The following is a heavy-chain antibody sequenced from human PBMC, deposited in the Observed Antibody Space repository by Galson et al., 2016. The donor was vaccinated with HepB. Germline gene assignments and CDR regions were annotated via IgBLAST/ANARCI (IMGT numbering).Heavy chain of an antibody. CDR3: VRLSLGSGAYGGDFIDY. D-gene: IGHD4-23*01. J-gene: IGHJ4*02. V-gene: IGHV5-51*01. Sequence: SGADVTKPGESLRISCKASGYRFTSHWIGWVRQMPGKGLEWMGIFHPVDFETTYSPSFQGHVTISVDNSISTAYVQWSSLKASDTAMYFCVRLSLGSGAYGGDFIDYWGQGTLVTVS. CDR1: GYRFTSHW. CDR2: FHPVDFET.